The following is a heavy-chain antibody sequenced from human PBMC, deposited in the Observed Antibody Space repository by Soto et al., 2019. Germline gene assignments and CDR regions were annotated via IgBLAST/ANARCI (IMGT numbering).Heavy chain of an antibody. CDR2: ISAYNGNT. D-gene: IGHD3-22*01. V-gene: IGHV1-18*04. CDR3: ARDRYYYDSSGYFFDY. Sequence: ASVKVSCKASGYTFTSYGISWVRQAPGQGLEGMGWISAYNGNTNYAQKLQGRVTMTTDTSTSTAYMELRSLRSDDTAVYYCARDRYYYDSSGYFFDYWGQGTLVTVSS. J-gene: IGHJ4*02. CDR1: GYTFTSYG.